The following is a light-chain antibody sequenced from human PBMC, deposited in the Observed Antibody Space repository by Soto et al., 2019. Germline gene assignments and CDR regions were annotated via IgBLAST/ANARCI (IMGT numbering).Light chain of an antibody. CDR1: GSDIGAYKF. J-gene: IGLJ1*01. Sequence: QSALAQPPSASGSPGQSVTISCTGSGSDIGAYKFVSWYQQHPGKAPKLMIFGVTERPSGVPDRFSGSKSGNTASLTVSGLQADDEAIYYCSSYAGSSNVFGTGTKLTVL. V-gene: IGLV2-8*01. CDR2: GVT. CDR3: SSYAGSSNV.